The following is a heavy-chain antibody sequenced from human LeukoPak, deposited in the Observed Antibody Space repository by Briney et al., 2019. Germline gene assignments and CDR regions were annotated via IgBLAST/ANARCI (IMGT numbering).Heavy chain of an antibody. Sequence: GGSLRLSCAASGFTFSSYEMNWVRQAPGKGLEWVSYISSSGSTIYYADSVKGRFTISRDNAKNSLYLQMNSLRAEDTAVYYCARDPRYCSGSSCYDDYWGQGTLVTVSS. CDR3: ARDPRYCSGSSCYDDY. D-gene: IGHD2-15*01. CDR2: ISSSGSTI. CDR1: GFTFSSYE. J-gene: IGHJ4*02. V-gene: IGHV3-48*03.